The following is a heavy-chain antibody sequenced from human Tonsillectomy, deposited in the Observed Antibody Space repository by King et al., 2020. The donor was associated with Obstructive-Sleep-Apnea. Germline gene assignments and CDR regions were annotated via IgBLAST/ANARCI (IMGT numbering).Heavy chain of an antibody. CDR2: IYYSGST. Sequence: QLQESGPGLVKPSETLSLTCTVSGGSISSSSYYWGWIRQPPGKGLEWIGSIYYSGSTYYNPSLKSRVTISVDTSKNQFSLKLSSVTAADTAVYYCARDGVLRYFDWLPPADYYYGMDVWGQGTTVTVSS. CDR3: ARDGVLRYFDWLPPADYYYGMDV. D-gene: IGHD3-9*01. J-gene: IGHJ6*02. V-gene: IGHV4-39*07. CDR1: GGSISSSSYY.